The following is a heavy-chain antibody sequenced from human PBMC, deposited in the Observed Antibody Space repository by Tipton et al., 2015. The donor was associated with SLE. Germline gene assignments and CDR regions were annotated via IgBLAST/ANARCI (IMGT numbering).Heavy chain of an antibody. CDR3: ARRGVVSRFDP. J-gene: IGHJ5*02. CDR1: GGSISTSDYY. CDR2: IYYSGST. V-gene: IGHV4-39*07. D-gene: IGHD2-8*02. Sequence: TLSLTCTVSGGSISTSDYYWGWIRQPPGKGLESVGTIYYSGSTDYNPSLKSRVTISVDTSKNQFSLRLSSVTAADTAVYYCARRGVVSRFDPWGQGTLVTVSS.